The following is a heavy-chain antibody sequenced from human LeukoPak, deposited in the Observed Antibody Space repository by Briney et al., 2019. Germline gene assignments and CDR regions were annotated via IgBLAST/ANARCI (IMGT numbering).Heavy chain of an antibody. D-gene: IGHD4-23*01. Sequence: SGPTLVNPTQILTRTCTFSGFALSTAGVGVGWFRQPPGKALEWLAVTYWNGDRRYSPSLNSRLTITKDTSKNQVVLTMSNMDPVDTATYYCAHRPGNYDYGGKGFDFWGQGTLVTVSS. V-gene: IGHV2-5*01. J-gene: IGHJ4*02. CDR2: TYWNGDR. CDR3: AHRPGNYDYGGKGFDF. CDR1: GFALSTAGVG.